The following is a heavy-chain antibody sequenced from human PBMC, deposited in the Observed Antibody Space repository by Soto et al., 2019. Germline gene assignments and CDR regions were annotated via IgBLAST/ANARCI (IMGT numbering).Heavy chain of an antibody. J-gene: IGHJ5*02. CDR1: GGSISSYY. Sequence: QVQLQESGPGLVKPSETLSLTCTVSGGSISSYYWSWIRQPPGKGLEWIGYIYYSGSTNYNPSLKSRVTISVDTSKNQFSLKLSSVTAADTAVYYCARATARLTRSWFVPWGQGTLVTVSS. V-gene: IGHV4-59*01. D-gene: IGHD6-6*01. CDR3: ARATARLTRSWFVP. CDR2: IYYSGST.